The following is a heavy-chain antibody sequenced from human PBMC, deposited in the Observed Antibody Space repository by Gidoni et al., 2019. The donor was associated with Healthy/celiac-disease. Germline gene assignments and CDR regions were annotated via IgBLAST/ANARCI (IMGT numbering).Heavy chain of an antibody. V-gene: IGHV3-23*01. J-gene: IGHJ6*02. Sequence: EVQLLESGGGLVQPGGSLRLSCAASGFTFSIYALSWVRQAPGKGLEWVSASRGRGGSTYYADSVKGRFTISREKSKNTLYLQMNSLRAEDTAVYYCAKVQPQPVYCSGGSCYRFFGGMDVWGQGTTVTVSS. D-gene: IGHD2-15*01. CDR3: AKVQPQPVYCSGGSCYRFFGGMDV. CDR2: SRGRGGST. CDR1: GFTFSIYA.